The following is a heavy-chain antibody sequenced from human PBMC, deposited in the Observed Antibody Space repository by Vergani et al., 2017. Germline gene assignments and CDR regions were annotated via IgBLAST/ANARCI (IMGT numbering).Heavy chain of an antibody. D-gene: IGHD7-27*01. CDR1: GAPISYWC. J-gene: IGHJ4*02. V-gene: IGHV4-4*07. CDR2: LCPSGST. CDR3: ATGAGPFDI. Sequence: QVQMQESGPGLVKTSETLSLTCSASGAPISYWCWSWLRQPAGKGLEGIGRLCPSGSTNYKPSLKSRVTMSIDTSKNQFSLKLTSVTAADTAVYYGATGAGPFDIWGQGTLVTVSS.